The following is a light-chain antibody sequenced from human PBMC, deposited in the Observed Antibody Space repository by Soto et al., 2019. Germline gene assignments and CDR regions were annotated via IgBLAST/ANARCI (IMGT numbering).Light chain of an antibody. CDR1: QDITNF. CDR3: QQFNSVPLT. CDR2: AAS. J-gene: IGKJ3*01. Sequence: IQLTQSPSSLSASVGDRVTISCRASQDITNFLAWYQQKPGKAPKLLIYAASTLQSGVPSRFSGSGSGTDFTLTISSLQTEDVATYYCQQFNSVPLTFGHGTKVDIK. V-gene: IGKV1-9*01.